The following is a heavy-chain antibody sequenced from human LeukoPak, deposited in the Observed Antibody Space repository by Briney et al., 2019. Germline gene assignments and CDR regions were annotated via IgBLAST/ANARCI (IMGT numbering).Heavy chain of an antibody. D-gene: IGHD3-3*01. J-gene: IGHJ4*02. CDR1: GGSISSGGYY. CDR3: ARYTIFGVVMPFDY. CDR2: IYYSGGT. V-gene: IGHV4-31*03. Sequence: ASEILSLTCTVSGGSISSGGYYWSWIRQHPGKGLEWIGYIYYSGGTYYNPSLKSRVTISVDTSKNQFSLKLSSVTAADTAVYYCARYTIFGVVMPFDYWGQGTLVTVSS.